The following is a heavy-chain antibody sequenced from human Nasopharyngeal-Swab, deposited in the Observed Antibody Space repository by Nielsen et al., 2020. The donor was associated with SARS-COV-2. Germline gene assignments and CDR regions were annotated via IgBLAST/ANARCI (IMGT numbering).Heavy chain of an antibody. Sequence: WIRQPPGKRLEWIGYIYYSGSTNYNPSLKSRVTISVDTSKNQFSLKLSSVTAADTAVYYCARDYYGMDVWGQGTTVTVSS. J-gene: IGHJ6*02. V-gene: IGHV4-59*01. CDR2: IYYSGST. CDR3: ARDYYGMDV.